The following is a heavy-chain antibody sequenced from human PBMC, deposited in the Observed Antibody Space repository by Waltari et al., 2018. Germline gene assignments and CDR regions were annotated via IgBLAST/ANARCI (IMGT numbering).Heavy chain of an antibody. CDR3: AHSDYRSSWYTMDV. J-gene: IGHJ6*02. CDR2: VSGEDEKT. Sequence: VKLVQSGGEVKKPGASVKVSCKASGYTFISNGISWVRQAPGQGLEWVGWVSGEDEKTKNAQKFQGRVSLTADTATNTAYMELTSLTADDTAVYYCAHSDYRSSWYTMDVWGQGTTVSVSS. V-gene: IGHV1-18*01. CDR1: GYTFISNG. D-gene: IGHD6-13*01.